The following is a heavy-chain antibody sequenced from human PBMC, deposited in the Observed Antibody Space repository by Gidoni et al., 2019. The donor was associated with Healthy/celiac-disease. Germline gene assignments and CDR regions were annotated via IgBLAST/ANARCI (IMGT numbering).Heavy chain of an antibody. CDR2: IIPIFGTA. Sequence: QVQLVQSGAEVKKHGSSVKVSCKAAGGTFSSYAISWVRQAPGQGLGWMGGIIPIFGTANYAQKFQGRVTITADKSTSTAYMELSSLGSEDTAVYYCARGCTNGVCYTGNNWFDPWGQGTPVTVSS. CDR3: ARGCTNGVCYTGNNWFDP. CDR1: GGTFSSYA. V-gene: IGHV1-69*06. J-gene: IGHJ5*02. D-gene: IGHD2-8*01.